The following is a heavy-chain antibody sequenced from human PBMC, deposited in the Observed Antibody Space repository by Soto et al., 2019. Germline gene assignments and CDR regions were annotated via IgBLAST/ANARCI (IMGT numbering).Heavy chain of an antibody. J-gene: IGHJ6*02. CDR3: ARDNMPTFDSPYYGMDV. V-gene: IGHV4-61*08. D-gene: IGHD2-15*01. CDR1: GGSVSGGAYQ. CDR2: VHFSGGT. Sequence: QVQLQESGPGLAKPSETLSLTCTVSGGSVSGGAYQWTWIRQPPGKVLEWIGYVHFSGGTNYNPSLEFRVTITTDTFRDQFSLKLSSMTAADTAVYFCARDNMPTFDSPYYGMDVWGQGTTVTVAS.